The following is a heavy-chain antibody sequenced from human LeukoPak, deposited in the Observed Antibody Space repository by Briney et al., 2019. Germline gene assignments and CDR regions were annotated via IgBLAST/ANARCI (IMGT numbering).Heavy chain of an antibody. Sequence: GGSLRLSCAASGFTFSDHYMDWVRQAPGKGLEWVSAISGSGGSTYYADSVKGRFTISRDNSKSTLYLQMDSLRAEDTAVYYCAKVIYGDYPFDYWGQGTLVTVSS. D-gene: IGHD4-17*01. CDR1: GFTFSDHY. J-gene: IGHJ4*02. CDR3: AKVIYGDYPFDY. CDR2: ISGSGGST. V-gene: IGHV3-23*01.